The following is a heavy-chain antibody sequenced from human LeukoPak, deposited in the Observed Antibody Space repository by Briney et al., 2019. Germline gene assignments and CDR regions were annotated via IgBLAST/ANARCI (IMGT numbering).Heavy chain of an antibody. CDR2: IRYDGSIK. Sequence: PGGSLRLSCAASGFTFRNYGMHWVRLTPGKGLEWVAFIRYDGSIKYYVDSVKGRFTVSRDNSKNTLYLQMNSLRAEDTAVYYCAKDVNLGGDYFDYWGQGTLVTVSS. D-gene: IGHD3-10*01. V-gene: IGHV3-30*02. J-gene: IGHJ4*02. CDR3: AKDVNLGGDYFDY. CDR1: GFTFRNYG.